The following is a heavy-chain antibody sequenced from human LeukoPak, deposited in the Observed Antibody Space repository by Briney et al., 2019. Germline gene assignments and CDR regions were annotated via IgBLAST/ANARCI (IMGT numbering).Heavy chain of an antibody. CDR1: GFTVSSNY. V-gene: IGHV3-66*02. D-gene: IGHD1-7*01. CDR3: ARTKYNWNYEFSWFDP. CDR2: IYSGGST. J-gene: IGHJ5*02. Sequence: PGGSLRLSCAASGFTVSSNYMSWVRQAPGKGLEWVSVIYSGGSTYHADSVKGRFTISRDNSKNTLYLQMNSLRAEDTAVYYCARTKYNWNYEFSWFDPWGQGTLVTVSS.